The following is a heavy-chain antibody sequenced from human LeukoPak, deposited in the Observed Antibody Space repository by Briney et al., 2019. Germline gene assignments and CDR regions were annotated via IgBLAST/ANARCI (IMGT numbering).Heavy chain of an antibody. J-gene: IGHJ4*02. CDR2: IKQDGSEK. V-gene: IGHV3-7*01. CDR3: ARWAYSSSWGYFDY. Sequence: PGGSLRLSCAASGFTFSSYRMSWVRQAPGKGLEWVANIKQDGSEKYYVDSVKGRFTISRDNAKNSLYLQMNSLRAEDTAVYYCARWAYSSSWGYFDYWGQGTLVTVSS. D-gene: IGHD6-13*01. CDR1: GFTFSSYR.